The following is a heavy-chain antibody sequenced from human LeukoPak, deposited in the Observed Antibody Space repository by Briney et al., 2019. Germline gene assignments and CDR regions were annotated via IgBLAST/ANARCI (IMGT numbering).Heavy chain of an antibody. CDR1: GFPFSSYW. CDR3: ARHYGP. D-gene: IGHD3-10*01. V-gene: IGHV4-39*01. J-gene: IGHJ5*02. Sequence: PGGSLRLSCAASGFPFSSYWMTWVRQPPGKGLEWIGSIYDSGSTYYNPSLKSRVTISVDTSKNQFSLKLNSVTAADTAVYYCARHYGPWGQGTLVTVSS. CDR2: IYDSGST.